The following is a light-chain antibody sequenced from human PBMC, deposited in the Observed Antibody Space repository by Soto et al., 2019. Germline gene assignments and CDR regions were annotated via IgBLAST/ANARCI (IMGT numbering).Light chain of an antibody. CDR1: SSDVGSYNY. CDR3: SSYTSTNTLI. CDR2: DVS. V-gene: IGLV2-14*01. Sequence: QSALTQPASVSGSPGQSITISCTGTSSDVGSYNYVSWYQQNPGKAPKLIIHDVSNRPSGVSNRFSGSKSGNTASLTISGLQAEDEDNYYCSSYTSTNTLIFGGGTKLTVL. J-gene: IGLJ2*01.